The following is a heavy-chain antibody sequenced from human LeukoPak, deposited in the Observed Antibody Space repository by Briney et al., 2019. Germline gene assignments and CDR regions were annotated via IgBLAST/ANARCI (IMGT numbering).Heavy chain of an antibody. V-gene: IGHV3-21*01. CDR2: ISSSSSYI. CDR3: AREKLLWFGELFQAPKYYGMDV. D-gene: IGHD3-10*01. J-gene: IGHJ6*02. CDR1: GFTFSSYS. Sequence: PGGSQRLSCAASGFTFSSYSMNWVRQAPGKGLEWVSSISSSSSYIYYADSVKGRFTISRDNAKNSLYLQMNSLRAEDTAVYYCAREKLLWFGELFQAPKYYGMDVWGQGTTVTVSS.